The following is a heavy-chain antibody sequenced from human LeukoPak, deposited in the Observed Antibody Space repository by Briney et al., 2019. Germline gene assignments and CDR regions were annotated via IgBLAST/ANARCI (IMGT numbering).Heavy chain of an antibody. CDR2: INHSGST. Sequence: SETLSLTCAVYGGSFSGYYWSWIRQPPGKGLEWIGEINHSGSTNYNPSLKSRVTISVDTSKNQFSLKLSSVTAADTAVYYCARSRYCSSTSCYIPRWFDPWGQGTLITVSS. J-gene: IGHJ5*02. D-gene: IGHD2-2*02. CDR3: ARSRYCSSTSCYIPRWFDP. V-gene: IGHV4-34*01. CDR1: GGSFSGYY.